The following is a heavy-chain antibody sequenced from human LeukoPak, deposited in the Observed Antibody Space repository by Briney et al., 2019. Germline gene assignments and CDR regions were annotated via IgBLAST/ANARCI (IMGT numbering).Heavy chain of an antibody. V-gene: IGHV4-34*01. CDR3: ARGLRLNYGSGSYYRFDY. D-gene: IGHD3-10*01. Sequence: GSLRLSCAASGFTVSSNYTSWIRQPPGKGLEWIGEINHSGSTNYNPSLKSRVTISVDTSKNQFSLKLSSVTAADTAVYYCARGLRLNYGSGSYYRFDYWGQGTLVTVSS. J-gene: IGHJ4*02. CDR1: GFTVSSNY. CDR2: INHSGST.